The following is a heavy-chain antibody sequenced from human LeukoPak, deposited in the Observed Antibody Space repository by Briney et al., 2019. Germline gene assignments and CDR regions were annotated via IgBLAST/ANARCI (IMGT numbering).Heavy chain of an antibody. V-gene: IGHV3-48*04. J-gene: IGHJ4*02. D-gene: IGHD3-9*01. Sequence: PGGSLRLSCAASGFTFSSYSMNWVRQAPGKGLEWVSYISSSSSTIYYADSVKGRFTISRDNAKNSLYLQMNSLRAEDTAVYYCARDPRWPIYYFDYWGQGTLVTVSS. CDR2: ISSSSSTI. CDR1: GFTFSSYS. CDR3: ARDPRWPIYYFDY.